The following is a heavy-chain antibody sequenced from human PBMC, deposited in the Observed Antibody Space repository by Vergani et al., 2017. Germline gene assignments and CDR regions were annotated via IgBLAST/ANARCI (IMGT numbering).Heavy chain of an antibody. J-gene: IGHJ4*02. Sequence: QVQLVESGGGVVQPGTSLRLSCAVSGFALNRHAMYWVRQAPGKGLEWVVGISFDGTNEYYPDLVKGRFTISRDIAENTLYLQVSRLRLEDTGVYHCVGDRGLCGGGRWLTEAWGYWGQGT. V-gene: IGHV3-30-3*01. CDR2: ISFDGTNE. D-gene: IGHD3-22*01. CDR1: GFALNRHA. CDR3: VGDRGLCGGGRWLTEAWGY.